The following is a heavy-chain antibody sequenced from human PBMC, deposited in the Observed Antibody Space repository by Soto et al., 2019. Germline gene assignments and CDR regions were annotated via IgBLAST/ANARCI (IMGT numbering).Heavy chain of an antibody. D-gene: IGHD3-3*01. V-gene: IGHV4-39*01. Sequence: QVQLQESGPGLVKPSETLSLTCIVSGDSISSSDYYWSWIRQPPGKGLEWIGSMYHSGTTYYTPSLKSRVTISLDTSKNQFSLKLSSLTAADTGIYFCATQITIFGVVNQGGWFDPWGQGILVTVSS. CDR1: GDSISSSDYY. CDR2: MYHSGTT. CDR3: ATQITIFGVVNQGGWFDP. J-gene: IGHJ5*02.